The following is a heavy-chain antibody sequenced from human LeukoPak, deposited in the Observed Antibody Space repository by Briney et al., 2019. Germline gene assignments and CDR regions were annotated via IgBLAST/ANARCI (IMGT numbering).Heavy chain of an antibody. D-gene: IGHD3-10*01. V-gene: IGHV4-34*01. CDR1: GGSFSGYY. CDR3: ARGYGEGGFDY. CDR2: INHSGST. J-gene: IGHJ4*02. Sequence: SETLSLTCAVYGGSFSGYYWSWIRQPPGKGLEWIGEINHSGSTNYNPSLKSRVTISVDTSKNQFSLKLGSVTAADTAVYYCARGYGEGGFDYWGQGTLVTVSS.